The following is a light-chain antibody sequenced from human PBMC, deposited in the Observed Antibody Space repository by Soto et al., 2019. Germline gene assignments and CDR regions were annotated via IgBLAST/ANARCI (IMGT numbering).Light chain of an antibody. CDR2: AAS. J-gene: IGKJ4*01. Sequence: DMEMTQSPSSLSASVGDRVTITCRASQSISNYLNWYQHKPGKVPKLLIYAASSLQSGVPTRFSGSVAGTDFTLTINSLQPEDFATYYCQQSYGTHLTFGGGTKIEIK. CDR3: QQSYGTHLT. CDR1: QSISNY. V-gene: IGKV1-39*01.